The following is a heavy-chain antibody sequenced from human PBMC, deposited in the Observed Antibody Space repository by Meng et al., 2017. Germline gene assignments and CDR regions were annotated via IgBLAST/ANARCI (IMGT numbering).Heavy chain of an antibody. J-gene: IGHJ4*02. V-gene: IGHV1-2*06. Sequence: QVQLVESGAEVKTPGASVKFSCKACGYLFTGYYIHWVRQAPGQGLEWMGQINPNSGVTNFAQRFQGRVTMTRDTSISTAYMELSRLTSDDTAVYYCAREIASRGNHARWGQGTLVTVSS. CDR2: INPNSGVT. CDR1: GYLFTGYY. D-gene: IGHD4-23*01. CDR3: AREIASRGNHAR.